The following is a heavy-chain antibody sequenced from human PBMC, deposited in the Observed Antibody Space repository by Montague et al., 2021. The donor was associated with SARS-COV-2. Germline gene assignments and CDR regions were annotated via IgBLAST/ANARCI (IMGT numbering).Heavy chain of an antibody. CDR2: IYHSGST. CDR3: ARSRGNLQWPFYYYYGMDV. Sequence: SETLSLTCAVSGGSISSSNWWSWVRQPPGKGLEWIGEIYHSGSTNYNPSLKSRVTILVDKSKNQFSLKLSAVTAADTAVYYCARSRGNLQWPFYYYYGMDVWGQGTTVTVSS. V-gene: IGHV4-4*02. D-gene: IGHD6-19*01. CDR1: GGSISSSNW. J-gene: IGHJ6*02.